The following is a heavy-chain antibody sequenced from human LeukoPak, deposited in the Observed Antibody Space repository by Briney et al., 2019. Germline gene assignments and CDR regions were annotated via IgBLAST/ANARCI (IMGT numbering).Heavy chain of an antibody. J-gene: IGHJ4*02. CDR1: GGTFTSFV. Sequence: SVKVSCKASGGTFTSFVITWVRQAPGQGLEWMGKVLPIFGTTHYAQKFQGRVTISADNSTSTAYMELSRLRSDDTAVYYCARRFYYDKSGYSEFWGQGSLVTVSS. V-gene: IGHV1-69*06. CDR3: ARRFYYDKSGYSEF. D-gene: IGHD3-22*01. CDR2: VLPIFGTT.